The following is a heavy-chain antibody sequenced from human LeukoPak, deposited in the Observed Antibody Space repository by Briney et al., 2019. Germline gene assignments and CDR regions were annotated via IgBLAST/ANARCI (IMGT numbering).Heavy chain of an antibody. J-gene: IGHJ3*02. CDR1: GFTFSSYA. Sequence: GRSLRLSCAASGFTFSSYAMHWVRQAPGKGLEWVALLSYDGSNKYNADSVKGRFTISRDNSKNTLYLQMNSLRAEDTAVYYCARDRDYYDSSAPYACDIWGQGTMVTVSS. V-gene: IGHV3-30-3*01. CDR3: ARDRDYYDSSAPYACDI. CDR2: LSYDGSNK. D-gene: IGHD3-22*01.